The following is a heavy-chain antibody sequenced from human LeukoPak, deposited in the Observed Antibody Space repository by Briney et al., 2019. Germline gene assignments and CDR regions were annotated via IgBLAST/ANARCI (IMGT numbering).Heavy chain of an antibody. CDR3: ARLKYYYDSSGYRAEYFQH. CDR1: GGSISSYY. Sequence: SETLSLTCTVSGGSISSYYWSWIRQPPGKGLEWIGYIYYSGSTNYNPSLKSRVTISVYTSKNQFSLKLSSVTAADTAVYYCARLKYYYDSSGYRAEYFQHWGQGTLVTVSS. CDR2: IYYSGST. D-gene: IGHD3-22*01. J-gene: IGHJ1*01. V-gene: IGHV4-59*01.